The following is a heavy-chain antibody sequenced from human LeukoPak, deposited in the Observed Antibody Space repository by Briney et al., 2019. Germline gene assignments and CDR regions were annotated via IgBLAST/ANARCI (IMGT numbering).Heavy chain of an antibody. CDR2: IYYSGST. J-gene: IGHJ3*02. Sequence: SETLSLTCTVSGGSVSSGSYYWSWIRQPPGKGLEWIGYIYYSGSTNYNPSLKSRVTISVDTSKNQFSLKLSSVTAADTAVYYCARDGVVVPAARGGAFDIWGQGTMVTVSS. CDR1: GGSVSSGSYY. CDR3: ARDGVVVPAARGGAFDI. V-gene: IGHV4-61*01. D-gene: IGHD2-2*01.